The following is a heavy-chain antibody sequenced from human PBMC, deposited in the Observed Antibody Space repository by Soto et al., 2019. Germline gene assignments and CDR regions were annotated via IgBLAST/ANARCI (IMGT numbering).Heavy chain of an antibody. CDR2: INPVFGTA. J-gene: IGHJ3*02. Sequence: QVQLVQSGAEVKKPGSSAKVSCKASGGTFRSYGISWVRQAPGQGLEWMGGINPVFGTANYAEKFQGRVTIIADESTSTAYMELSTLRSEDTAVYYCVFWDSCDSWKINVAFDICGQGTMVTVSS. CDR1: GGTFRSYG. CDR3: VFWDSCDSWKINVAFDI. V-gene: IGHV1-69*01. D-gene: IGHD3-22*01.